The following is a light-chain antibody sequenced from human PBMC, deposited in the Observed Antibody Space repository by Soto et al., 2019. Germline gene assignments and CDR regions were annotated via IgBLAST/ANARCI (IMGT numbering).Light chain of an antibody. V-gene: IGLV4-60*02. J-gene: IGLJ2*01. CDR1: SGHSSYI. CDR3: ETWDINTHVV. Sequence: QLVLTQSSSASASLGSSVKLTCTLSSGHSSYIIAWHQQQPGKAPRYFMKLEGSGSYNKGSGVPDRFSGSSSGADRYLTISNLQFEDEADYYCETWDINTHVVFGGRTKVTVL. CDR2: LEGSGSY.